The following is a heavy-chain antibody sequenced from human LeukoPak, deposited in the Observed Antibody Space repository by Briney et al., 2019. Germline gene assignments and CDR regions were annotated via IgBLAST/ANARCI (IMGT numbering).Heavy chain of an antibody. CDR3: ARDQSGSYIFDY. J-gene: IGHJ4*02. V-gene: IGHV4-59*01. CDR2: IYYSGST. Sequence: SETLSLTCTVSGGSISSYYWSWIRQPPGEGLEWIGYIYYSGSTNYNPSLKSRVTISVDTSKNQFSLKLSSVTAADTAVYYCARDQSGSYIFDYWGQGTLVTVSS. CDR1: GGSISSYY. D-gene: IGHD1-26*01.